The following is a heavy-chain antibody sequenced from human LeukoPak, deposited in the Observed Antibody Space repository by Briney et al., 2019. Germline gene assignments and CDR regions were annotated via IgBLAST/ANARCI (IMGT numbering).Heavy chain of an antibody. CDR2: IRYDGSNK. CDR3: AKALYQLLYMDV. J-gene: IGHJ6*03. CDR1: GFTFSSYG. D-gene: IGHD2-2*01. Sequence: GGSLRLSCAASGFTFSSYGMHWVRQAPGKGLEWVAFIRYDGSNKYFADSVKGRFTVSRDDSKSTLYLLMNSLRPEDTAIYYCAKALYQLLYMDVWGKGTTVTVSS. V-gene: IGHV3-30*02.